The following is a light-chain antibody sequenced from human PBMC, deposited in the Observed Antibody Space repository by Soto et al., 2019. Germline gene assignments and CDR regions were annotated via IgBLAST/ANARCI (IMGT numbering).Light chain of an antibody. Sequence: DVQMTQSPSTLSASVGDRVTITCRASQSINNLLAWYQQKPGKAPKFLIYGVSTLESGVPSRFSGSGSGTEFTLTISSLQSEDFAVYYCQQYNNWPPITFGQGTRLEIK. CDR1: QSINNL. V-gene: IGKV1-5*01. CDR2: GVS. J-gene: IGKJ5*01. CDR3: QQYNNWPPIT.